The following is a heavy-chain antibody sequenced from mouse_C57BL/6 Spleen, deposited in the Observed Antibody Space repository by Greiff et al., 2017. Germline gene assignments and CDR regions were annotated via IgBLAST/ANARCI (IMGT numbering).Heavy chain of an antibody. CDR3: AREGTGAGAMDY. D-gene: IGHD4-1*01. CDR2: IYPGDGDT. CDR1: GYAFSSYW. V-gene: IGHV1-80*01. J-gene: IGHJ4*01. Sequence: QVQLQQSGAELVKPGASVKISCKASGYAFSSYWMNWVKQRPGKGLEWIGQIYPGDGDTNYNGKFKGKATLTAAKSSSTAYMQLSSLTSEDSAVYFCAREGTGAGAMDYWGQGTSVTVSS.